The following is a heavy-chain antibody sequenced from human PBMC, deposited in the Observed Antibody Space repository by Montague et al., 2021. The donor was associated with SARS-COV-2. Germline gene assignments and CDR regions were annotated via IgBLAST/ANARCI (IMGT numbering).Heavy chain of an antibody. J-gene: IGHJ6*02. Sequence: ETLSLTCAVYGGSSSGYYWSWIRQPPGKGLEWIGEINHSGSTNYNPSLKSRVTISVDTSKNQFSLKLSSVTAADTAVYYCARVRAVPAAMRIFSLGRSYYGMDVWGQGTTVTVSS. V-gene: IGHV4-34*01. D-gene: IGHD2-2*01. CDR1: GGSSSGYY. CDR2: INHSGST. CDR3: ARVRAVPAAMRIFSLGRSYYGMDV.